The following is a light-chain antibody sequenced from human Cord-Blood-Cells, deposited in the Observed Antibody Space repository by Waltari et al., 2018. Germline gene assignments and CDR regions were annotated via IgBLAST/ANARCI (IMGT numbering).Light chain of an antibody. Sequence: EIVLTQPPATPSLSPGERATLPCRASQSVSSDLAWYQQKPGQAPRLLIYDASNRATGIPARFSGSGSGTDFTLTISSLEPEDFAVYYCQQRSNWLTFGGGTKVEIK. CDR1: QSVSSD. V-gene: IGKV3-11*01. CDR3: QQRSNWLT. CDR2: DAS. J-gene: IGKJ4*01.